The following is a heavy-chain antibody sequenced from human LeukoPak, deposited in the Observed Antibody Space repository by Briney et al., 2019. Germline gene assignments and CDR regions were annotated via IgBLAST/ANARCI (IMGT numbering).Heavy chain of an antibody. V-gene: IGHV4-59*12. Sequence: SETLSLTCTVSGGSISSYYWSWIRQPPGKGLEWIGYIYYSGSTNYNPSLKSRVTISVDTSKNQFSLKLSSVTAADTAVYYCARDNLVAAAGYYYYGMDVWGQGTTVTVSS. CDR3: ARDNLVAAAGYYYYGMDV. CDR1: GGSISSYY. CDR2: IYYSGST. D-gene: IGHD6-13*01. J-gene: IGHJ6*02.